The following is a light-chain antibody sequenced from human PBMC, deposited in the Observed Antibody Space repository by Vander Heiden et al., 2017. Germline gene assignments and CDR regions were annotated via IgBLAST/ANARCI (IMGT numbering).Light chain of an antibody. J-gene: IGLJ1*01. CDR3: SSYTSSSTYV. CDR2: NVN. Sequence: QSALTQPASVSGSPGQSITISCTGTSSDVGGYNYVSWYQQHPGKAPKLMIYNVNNRPSGVSNRFSGSKSGNTASLTISGLQPEDEADYYCSSYTSSSTYVFGTGTKVTVL. CDR1: SSDVGGYNY. V-gene: IGLV2-14*03.